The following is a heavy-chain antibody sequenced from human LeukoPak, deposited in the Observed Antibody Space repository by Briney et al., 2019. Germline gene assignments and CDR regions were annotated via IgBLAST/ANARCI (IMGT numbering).Heavy chain of an antibody. D-gene: IGHD6-13*01. CDR2: IIPIFGTA. CDR3: AVEIAAAGPAHFDY. CDR1: VGTFSSYA. V-gene: IGHV1-69*05. Sequence: ASVKVSCKASVGTFSSYAISWVRQAPGQGLEWMGGIIPIFGTANYAQKFQGRVTITTDESTSTAYMELSSLRSEDTAVYYCAVEIAAAGPAHFDYWGQGTLVTVSS. J-gene: IGHJ4*02.